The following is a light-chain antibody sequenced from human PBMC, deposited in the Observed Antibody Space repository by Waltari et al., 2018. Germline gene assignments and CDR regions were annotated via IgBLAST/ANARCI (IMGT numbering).Light chain of an antibody. CDR1: SSSLGAYNY. J-gene: IGLJ2*01. Sequence: QSALTQPASVSGSPGQSITISCPGTSSSLGAYNYVPWYQRHPGQAPKLIIYEVSNRPGGVSNRFSASKSGNTASLTISGLQAEDEADYYCSSYTSSISVVFGGGTKVTVL. CDR2: EVS. V-gene: IGLV2-14*01. CDR3: SSYTSSISVV.